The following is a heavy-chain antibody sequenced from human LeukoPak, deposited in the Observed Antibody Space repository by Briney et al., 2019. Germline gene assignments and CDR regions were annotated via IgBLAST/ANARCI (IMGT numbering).Heavy chain of an antibody. CDR3: AKDIRGSSYGIIDY. CDR2: ISWNSGCI. D-gene: IGHD5-18*01. J-gene: IGHJ4*02. CDR1: GFTFDVYA. Sequence: GGSLRLSCAASGFTFDVYAVHWVRHAPGKGLEWASGISWNSGCIGYADSVKGRFTISRDNAKNSLYLQMNSLRAEDTALYYCAKDIRGSSYGIIDYWGQGTLVTVSS. V-gene: IGHV3-9*01.